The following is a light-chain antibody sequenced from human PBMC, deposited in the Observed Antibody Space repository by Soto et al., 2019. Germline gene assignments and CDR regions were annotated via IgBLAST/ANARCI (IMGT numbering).Light chain of an antibody. CDR1: QGISSTY. J-gene: IGKJ1*01. Sequence: ENVLTQSPGTLSLSPGERAALSCRASQGISSTYLAWYQHKPGQAPRLLIYGASSRVTGIPDRFSGSGSGTDFTLTIGRLEPEDVAVYYCQQYDSSPPTFGQGTKVEIK. CDR3: QQYDSSPPT. V-gene: IGKV3-20*01. CDR2: GAS.